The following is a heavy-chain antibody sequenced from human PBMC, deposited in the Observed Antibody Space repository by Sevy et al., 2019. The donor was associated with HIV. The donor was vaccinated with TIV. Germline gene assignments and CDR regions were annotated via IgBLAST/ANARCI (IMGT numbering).Heavy chain of an antibody. Sequence: GASVKVSCKVSGYTLTELSMHWVRQAPGKGLEWMGGFEPQDDETIYAQKFQGRVTMTEDTSTDTAYMELSSLTSEDTAVYYCATGDISTRVIYALDTWGQGTMVTVSS. D-gene: IGHD2-2*01. CDR1: GYTLTELS. CDR2: FEPQDDET. J-gene: IGHJ3*02. V-gene: IGHV1-24*01. CDR3: ATGDISTRVIYALDT.